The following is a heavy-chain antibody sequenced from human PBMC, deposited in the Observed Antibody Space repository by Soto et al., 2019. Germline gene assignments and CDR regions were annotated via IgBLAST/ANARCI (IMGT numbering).Heavy chain of an antibody. J-gene: IGHJ6*02. CDR1: GFTFSSYS. CDR2: ISSSSSYI. V-gene: IGHV3-21*01. D-gene: IGHD6-13*01. CDR3: ASPDRPLIAADGPYYYYGMDV. Sequence: PGGSLRLSCAASGFTFSSYSMNWVRQAPGKGLEWVSSISSSSSYIYYADSVKGRFTISRDNAKNSLYLQMNSLRAEDTAVYYCASPDRPLIAADGPYYYYGMDVWGQGTTVTVSS.